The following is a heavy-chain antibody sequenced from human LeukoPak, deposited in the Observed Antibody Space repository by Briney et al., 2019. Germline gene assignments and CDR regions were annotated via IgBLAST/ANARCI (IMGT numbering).Heavy chain of an antibody. V-gene: IGHV2-5*01. J-gene: IGHJ4*02. CDR3: AHGPVRYITMIVSFDY. CDR2: IYWNDDK. D-gene: IGHD3-22*01. CDR1: GFSLSTSGVG. Sequence: SGPTLVNPTQTLTLTCTFSGFSLSTSGVGVGWIRQPPGKALEWLALIYWNDDKRYSPSLKSRLTITKDTSKNQVVLTMTNMDPVDTATYYCAHGPVRYITMIVSFDYWGQGTLVTVSS.